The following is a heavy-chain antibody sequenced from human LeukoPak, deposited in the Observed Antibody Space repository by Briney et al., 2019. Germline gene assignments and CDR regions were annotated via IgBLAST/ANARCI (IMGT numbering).Heavy chain of an antibody. CDR3: ARGRGGWYYDYFDY. D-gene: IGHD6-19*01. V-gene: IGHV4-39*07. J-gene: IGHJ4*02. Sequence: SETLSLTCIVSGGSISTSAYYWGWIRQPPGEGLQWIGSIYYSGNTYYNPSLKSRVTISVDTSKNQFSLKLSSVTAADTAVYYCARGRGGWYYDYFDYWGQGTLVTVSS. CDR2: IYYSGNT. CDR1: GGSISTSAYY.